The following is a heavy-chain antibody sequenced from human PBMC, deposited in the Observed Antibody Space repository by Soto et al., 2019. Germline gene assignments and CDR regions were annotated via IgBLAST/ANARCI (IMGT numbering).Heavy chain of an antibody. D-gene: IGHD6-13*01. V-gene: IGHV1-69*13. J-gene: IGHJ4*02. Sequence: SVKVSCKASGGTFRRHRFNWVQQARGQGLELLGGIVPIYRTADYAHKFQGRVTITADESTRTVYLELSSLKSQDTALYYCARDAGAKLSSSWGPGTLVTVSS. CDR2: IVPIYRTA. CDR3: ARDAGAKLSSS. CDR1: GGTFRRHR.